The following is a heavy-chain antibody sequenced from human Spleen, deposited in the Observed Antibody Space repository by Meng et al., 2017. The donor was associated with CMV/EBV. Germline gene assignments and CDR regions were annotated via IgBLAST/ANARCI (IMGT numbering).Heavy chain of an antibody. J-gene: IGHJ4*02. D-gene: IGHD3-9*01. CDR2: IYSGGST. V-gene: IGHV3-53*01. Sequence: GESLKISCAASGFTVSSNYMSWVRQAPGKGLEWVSVIYSGGSTYYADSVKGRFTISRDNSKNTLYLQMNSLRAEDTAVYYFARDGGYDILTGYYRDYWGQGTLVTVSS. CDR1: GFTVSSNY. CDR3: ARDGGYDILTGYYRDY.